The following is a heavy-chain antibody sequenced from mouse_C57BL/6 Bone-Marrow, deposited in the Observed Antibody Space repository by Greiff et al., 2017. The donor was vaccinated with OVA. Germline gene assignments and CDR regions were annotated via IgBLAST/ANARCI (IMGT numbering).Heavy chain of an antibody. CDR3: ARGGNDGGYARDY. CDR1: GYTFTDYY. J-gene: IGHJ4*01. D-gene: IGHD2-12*01. CDR2: LNPNNGGT. V-gene: IGHV1-26*01. Sequence: VQLQQSGPELVKPGASVKISCKASGYTFTDYYLNWVKQSHGKSLEWIGDLNPNNGGTSYNQKFTGKATLTVDKSSSTAYMELRSLTSEDSAVDYCARGGNDGGYARDYWGQGTSVTVSS.